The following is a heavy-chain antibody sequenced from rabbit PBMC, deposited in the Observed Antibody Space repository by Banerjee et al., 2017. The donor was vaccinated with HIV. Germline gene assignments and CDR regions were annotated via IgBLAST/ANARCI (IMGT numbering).Heavy chain of an antibody. D-gene: IGHD2-1*01. CDR1: GFSFCSNYA. Sequence: QSLEESGGGLVKPAASLTLTCTASGFSFCSNYAMCWVRQAPGKGLEWSACIGTTSGNTYYASWAKGRFTISKTSSTTVTLQMTSLTAADTATYFCTRDPYCADGVALQLWGQGTLVTVS. CDR2: IGTTSGNT. V-gene: IGHV1S40*01. J-gene: IGHJ3*01. CDR3: TRDPYCADGVALQL.